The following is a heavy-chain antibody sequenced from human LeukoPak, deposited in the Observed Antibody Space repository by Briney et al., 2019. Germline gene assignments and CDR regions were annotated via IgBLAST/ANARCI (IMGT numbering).Heavy chain of an antibody. V-gene: IGHV1-24*01. J-gene: IGHJ6*02. CDR1: GYTLTELS. CDR2: FDPEDGET. Sequence: ASVKVSCKVSGYTLTELSMHWVRQAPGKGLEWMGGFDPEDGETIYAQKFQGRVTMTEDTSTDTAYMELSSLRSEDTAVYYCARTTSGSSSYGMDVWGQGTTVTVSS. CDR3: ARTTSGSSSYGMDV. D-gene: IGHD1-14*01.